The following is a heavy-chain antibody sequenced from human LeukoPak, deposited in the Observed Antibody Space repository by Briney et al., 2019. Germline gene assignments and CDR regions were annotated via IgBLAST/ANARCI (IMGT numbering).Heavy chain of an antibody. J-gene: IGHJ4*02. CDR3: ARVIGVTGAYCGD. Sequence: SQTRSLTCAISGDSVSSNNAAWNWIRQSPSRGLAWLGGTYYRSKWYNDYALSVKSRITINRDTSKNQVSLQLNSVTPDDTAVYYCARVIGVTGAYCGDWGQGTLVTVSS. CDR1: GDSVSSNNAA. CDR2: TYYRSKWYN. V-gene: IGHV6-1*01. D-gene: IGHD2-21*01.